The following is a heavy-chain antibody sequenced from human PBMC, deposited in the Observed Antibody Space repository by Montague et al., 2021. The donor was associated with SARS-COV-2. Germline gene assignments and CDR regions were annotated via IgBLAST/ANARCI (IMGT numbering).Heavy chain of an antibody. CDR2: IDWDDDK. CDR3: ARDHYDILTGYYNWFDP. D-gene: IGHD3-9*01. CDR1: GFSLSTSGMC. Sequence: PALVKPTQTLTLTCTFSGFSLSTSGMCVSWIRQPPGKALEWLARIDWDDDKYYSTSLKTRLTISKDTSKNQVVLTMINMDPVDTATYYCARDHYDILTGYYNWFDPWGQGTLVTVSS. V-gene: IGHV2-70*11. J-gene: IGHJ5*02.